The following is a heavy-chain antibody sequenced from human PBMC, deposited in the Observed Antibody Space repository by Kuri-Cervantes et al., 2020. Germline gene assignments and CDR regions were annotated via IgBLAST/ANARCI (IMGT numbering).Heavy chain of an antibody. CDR2: IISDGRSA. V-gene: IGHV3-74*03. Sequence: GESLKISCAASGFTFSSYWMHWVRQVPGKGLVWVSRIISDGRSATYADSVRGRFTISRDNSKNTLYLQMNSLRAEDTAVYYCAKNYLGYCSGGSCYDAFDIWGQGTMVTVSS. CDR1: GFTFSSYW. J-gene: IGHJ3*02. D-gene: IGHD2-15*01. CDR3: AKNYLGYCSGGSCYDAFDI.